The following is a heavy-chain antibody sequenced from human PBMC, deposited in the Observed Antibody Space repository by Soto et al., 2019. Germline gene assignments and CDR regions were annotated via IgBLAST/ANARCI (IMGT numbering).Heavy chain of an antibody. D-gene: IGHD2-15*01. CDR1: GYTFTGYY. Sequence: ASVKVSCKASGYTFTGYYMHWVRQAPGQGLEWMGWINPNSGGTNYAQKFQGRVTMTRDTPISTAYMELSRLRSDDTAVYYCARLGYCSGGSCFNWFDPWGQGPLVTVSS. CDR3: ARLGYCSGGSCFNWFDP. V-gene: IGHV1-2*02. J-gene: IGHJ5*02. CDR2: INPNSGGT.